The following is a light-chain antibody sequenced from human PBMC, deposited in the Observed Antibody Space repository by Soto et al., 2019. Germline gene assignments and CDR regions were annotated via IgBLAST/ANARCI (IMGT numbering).Light chain of an antibody. V-gene: IGKV1-9*01. CDR1: QGISSY. CDR3: KQYYSYPQT. Sequence: DIQMPQSPSTLSASVGASVTITCRASQGISSYLGWYQQKPGKAPNLLIYDASTLHSGVPSRFSGSGSGTDFTLTISCLQSEDFATYYCKQYYSYPQTVGQGTKVDNK. CDR2: DAS. J-gene: IGKJ1*01.